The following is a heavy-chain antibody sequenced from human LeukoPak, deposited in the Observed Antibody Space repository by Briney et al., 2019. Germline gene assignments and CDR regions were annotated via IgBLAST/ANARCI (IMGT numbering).Heavy chain of an antibody. J-gene: IGHJ5*02. V-gene: IGHV1-24*01. CDR1: GYTLTELS. Sequence: ASVRVSCKVSGYTLTELSMHWVRQAPGKGLEWMGGFDPEDGETIYAQKFQGRVTMTEDTSTDTAYMELSSLRSEDTAVYYCATALNQYYDSRYNWFDPWGQGTLVTVSS. CDR2: FDPEDGET. CDR3: ATALNQYYDSRYNWFDP. D-gene: IGHD3-22*01.